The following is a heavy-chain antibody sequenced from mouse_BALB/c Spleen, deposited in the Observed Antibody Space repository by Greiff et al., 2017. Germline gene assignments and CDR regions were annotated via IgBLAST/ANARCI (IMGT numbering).Heavy chain of an antibody. Sequence: EVKLVESGGDLVKPGGSLKLSCAASGFTFSSYGMSWVRQTPDKRLEWVATISSGGSYTYYPDSVKGRFTISRDNAKNTLYLQMSSLKSEDTAMYYCARHDGTYAMDYWGQGTSVTVSS. CDR2: ISSGGSYT. CDR3: ARHDGTYAMDY. CDR1: GFTFSSYG. D-gene: IGHD2-3*01. V-gene: IGHV5-6*01. J-gene: IGHJ4*01.